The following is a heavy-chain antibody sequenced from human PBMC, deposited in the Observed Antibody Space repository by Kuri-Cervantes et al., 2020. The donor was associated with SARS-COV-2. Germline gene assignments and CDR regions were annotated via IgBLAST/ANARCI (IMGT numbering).Heavy chain of an antibody. Sequence: GGSLRFSCAASGSTFSSYGMHWVRQAPGKGLEWVAFIRYDGSNKYYADSVKGRFTISRDNSKNTLYLQMNSLRAEDTAVYYCAKLGFVVVVAASLNYYYYYMDVWGKGTTVTVSS. V-gene: IGHV3-30*02. CDR3: AKLGFVVVVAASLNYYYYYMDV. J-gene: IGHJ6*03. CDR2: IRYDGSNK. CDR1: GSTFSSYG. D-gene: IGHD2-15*01.